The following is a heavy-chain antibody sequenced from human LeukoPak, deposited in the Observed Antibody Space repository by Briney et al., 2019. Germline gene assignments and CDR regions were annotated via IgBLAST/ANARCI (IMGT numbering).Heavy chain of an antibody. J-gene: IGHJ4*02. V-gene: IGHV1-8*01. D-gene: IGHD3-9*01. Sequence: ASVKLSFKASGYTFTSYDINWVRQATGQGLEWMGWRNPNSSNTGYAQKFQGRVTMTRNTSISTAYTELSSLRSEDTAVYYCARKHNILTGIDYWGQGTLVTVSS. CDR2: RNPNSSNT. CDR1: GYTFTSYD. CDR3: ARKHNILTGIDY.